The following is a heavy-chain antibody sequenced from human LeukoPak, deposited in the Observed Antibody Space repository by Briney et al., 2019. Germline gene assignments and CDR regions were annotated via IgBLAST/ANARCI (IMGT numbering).Heavy chain of an antibody. CDR3: ARKSIAAAGTYWFDP. CDR1: GYTFTSYG. V-gene: IGHV1-18*01. J-gene: IGHJ5*02. D-gene: IGHD6-13*01. CDR2: ISGYNFNT. Sequence: ASVKVSCKASGYTFTSYGISWVRQAPGQGLEWLGWISGYNFNTSYAQKVQDRVTMTIDTSTSTAYMELSSLRSEDTAVYYCARKSIAAAGTYWFDPWGQGTLVTVSS.